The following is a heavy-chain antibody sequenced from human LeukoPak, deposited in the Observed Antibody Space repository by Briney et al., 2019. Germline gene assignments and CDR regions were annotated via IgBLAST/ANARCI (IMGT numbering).Heavy chain of an antibody. D-gene: IGHD3-10*01. V-gene: IGHV3-7*01. Sequence: GGSLRLSCEASGFTFSSYWMNWVRQAPGKGLEWVANINQGGSETYYVDSVKGRFTISRDNAKNSAYLHMSSLRVDDTAVYYCVRDFGRSTDAWGQGTLVNVSS. J-gene: IGHJ5*02. CDR3: VRDFGRSTDA. CDR2: INQGGSET. CDR1: GFTFSSYW.